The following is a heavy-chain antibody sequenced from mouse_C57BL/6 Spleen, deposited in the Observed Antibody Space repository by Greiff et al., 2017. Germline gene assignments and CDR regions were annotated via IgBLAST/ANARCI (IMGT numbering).Heavy chain of an antibody. CDR1: GYTFTDYY. CDR2: INPNNGGT. CDR3: ARGYDYDVKAWFAY. Sequence: VQLQQSGPELVKPGASVKISCKASGYTFTDYYMNWVKQSHGKSLEWIGDINPNNGGTSYNQKFKGKATLTVDKSSSTAYMELRSLTSEDSAVYYCARGYDYDVKAWFAYWGQGTLVTVSA. V-gene: IGHV1-26*01. J-gene: IGHJ3*01. D-gene: IGHD2-4*01.